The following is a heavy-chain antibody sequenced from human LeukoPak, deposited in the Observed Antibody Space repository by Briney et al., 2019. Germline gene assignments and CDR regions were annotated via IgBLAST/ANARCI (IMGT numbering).Heavy chain of an antibody. D-gene: IGHD3-9*01. V-gene: IGHV7-4-1*02. CDR1: GYTFTSYA. Sequence: GASVKVSCKASGYTFTSYAMNWVRQAPGQGFEWMGWINTNTGNPTYAQGFTGRFVFSLDTSVSTAYLQISSLKAEDTAVYYCARDLTPHPFALGMDVWGQGTTVTVSS. CDR3: ARDLTPHPFALGMDV. CDR2: INTNTGNP. J-gene: IGHJ6*02.